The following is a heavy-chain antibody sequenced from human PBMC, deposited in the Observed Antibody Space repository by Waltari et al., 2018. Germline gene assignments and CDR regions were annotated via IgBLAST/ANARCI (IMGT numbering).Heavy chain of an antibody. CDR2: ISYDGSNK. CDR3: AGRSGYYMDV. Sequence: QVQLVESGGGVVQPGRSLRLSCAASGFTFSSYGMPWVRQAPGKGLEWVAVISYDGSNKYYADSVKGRFTISRDNSKNTLYLQMNSLRAEDTAVYYCAGRSGYYMDVWGKGTTVTVSS. J-gene: IGHJ6*03. D-gene: IGHD3-3*01. CDR1: GFTFSSYG. V-gene: IGHV3-30*03.